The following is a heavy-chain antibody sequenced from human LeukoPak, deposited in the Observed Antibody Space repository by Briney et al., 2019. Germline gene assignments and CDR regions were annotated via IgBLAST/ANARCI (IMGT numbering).Heavy chain of an antibody. Sequence: SDTLSLTCAVSGYSISSNNWWAWIRQPPGKGLEWIGYIYYSGNTYYNPYNPSLTSRVTMSVDTSKNQFSLKLDSVTEIDTTMYYCARNQAVAANRGAFDIWGQGTMVTVSS. CDR1: GYSISSNNW. CDR3: ARNQAVAANRGAFDI. J-gene: IGHJ3*02. V-gene: IGHV4-28*01. D-gene: IGHD6-19*01. CDR2: IYYSGNT.